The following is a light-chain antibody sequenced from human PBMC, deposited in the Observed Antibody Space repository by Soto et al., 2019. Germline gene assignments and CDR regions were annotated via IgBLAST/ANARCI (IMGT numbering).Light chain of an antibody. J-gene: IGKJ1*01. CDR2: GAS. V-gene: IGKV3D-15*01. Sequence: IVLAQSPAPLSLSPGERAPLSCRASQSIGSNFLAWYQQKPGQAPRLLIYGASSRATGIPDRFSVSGSGTEFTLTISSLQSEDFAVYYCQQYNNWPRTFGQGTKVDI. CDR1: QSIGSN. CDR3: QQYNNWPRT.